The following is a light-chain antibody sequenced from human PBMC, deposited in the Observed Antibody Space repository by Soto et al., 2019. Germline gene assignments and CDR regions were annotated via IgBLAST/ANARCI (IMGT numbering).Light chain of an antibody. J-gene: IGKJ1*01. CDR1: QSISSW. CDR3: QQYNSYWT. V-gene: IGKV1-5*03. CDR2: KAS. Sequence: DIQMTQSPSTLSASVGDRVTITCRASQSISSWLAWYQQKPGKAPNLLIYKASTSESGVPSRFSGSGSGTGFTLTISSLQPDDFATYYCQQYNSYWTFGQGTKVEIK.